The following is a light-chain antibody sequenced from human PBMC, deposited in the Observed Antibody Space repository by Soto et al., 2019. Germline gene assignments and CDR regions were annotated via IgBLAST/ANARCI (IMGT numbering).Light chain of an antibody. CDR3: QQYNNWPIS. J-gene: IGKJ5*01. CDR1: QSVSSN. CDR2: GAS. Sequence: EIVMTQSPATLSVSPGERATLSCRASQSVSSNLAWYQQKPGQAPRLLIYGASPRATGIPARFSGSGSGTEFTLTISSLQSEDFAVYYCQQYNNWPISFGQGTRREIK. V-gene: IGKV3-15*01.